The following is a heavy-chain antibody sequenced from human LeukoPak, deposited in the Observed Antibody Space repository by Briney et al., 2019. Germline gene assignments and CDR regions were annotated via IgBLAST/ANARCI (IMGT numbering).Heavy chain of an antibody. Sequence: ASVKVSCKASGYTFTSYDINWVRQATGQGLEWMGGMNPNSGNTGYAQKFQGRVTMTRNTSISTAYMGLSRLRSEDTAVYYCARKIGTYCSGGSCHRNWFDPWGQGTLVTVSS. CDR1: GYTFTSYD. V-gene: IGHV1-8*01. J-gene: IGHJ5*02. D-gene: IGHD2-15*01. CDR3: ARKIGTYCSGGSCHRNWFDP. CDR2: MNPNSGNT.